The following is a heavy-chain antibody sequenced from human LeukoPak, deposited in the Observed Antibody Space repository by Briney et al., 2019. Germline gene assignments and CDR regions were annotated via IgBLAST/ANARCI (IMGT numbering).Heavy chain of an antibody. CDR1: GFTFSGFA. Sequence: GGSLRLSCAASGFTFSGFAMTWVRQAPGKGLEWVSSISSSGETTFYADSVQGRFTISRDNSNNTLYLQMRSLRAEDTAVYYCASRGYTYGFDSWGQGMLVTVSS. V-gene: IGHV3-23*01. CDR2: ISSSGETT. D-gene: IGHD5-18*01. CDR3: ASRGYTYGFDS. J-gene: IGHJ4*02.